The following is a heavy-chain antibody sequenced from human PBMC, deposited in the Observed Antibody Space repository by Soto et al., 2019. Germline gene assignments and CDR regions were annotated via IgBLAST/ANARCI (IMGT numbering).Heavy chain of an antibody. Sequence: EVQLVESGGGLIHPGGSLRLSCAASGLTVSGNYMGWVRQAQGKGLEWVSGIYSDGSTIYADSVKGRFTIFRDNSKNTLYLQINSLRAENTAVYHCARASSRWGSEAAYWGQGTLVTVSS. D-gene: IGHD7-27*01. CDR1: GLTVSGNY. CDR2: IYSDGST. CDR3: ARASSRWGSEAAY. J-gene: IGHJ4*02. V-gene: IGHV3-53*01.